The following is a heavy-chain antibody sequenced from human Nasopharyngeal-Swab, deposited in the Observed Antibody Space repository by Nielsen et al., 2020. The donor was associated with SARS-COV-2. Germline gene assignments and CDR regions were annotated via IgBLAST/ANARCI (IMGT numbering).Heavy chain of an antibody. CDR3: ARLLTIFGVVSAAIDY. CDR1: GGSISGSSYY. J-gene: IGHJ4*02. Sequence: SETLSLTCTVSGGSISGSSYYWGWIRQPPGKGLEWMGSIYYSGSTYYNPSLKSRVTISVDTSKNQFSLKLSSVTAADTAVYYCARLLTIFGVVSAAIDYWGQGTLVTVSS. D-gene: IGHD3-3*01. V-gene: IGHV4-39*01. CDR2: IYYSGST.